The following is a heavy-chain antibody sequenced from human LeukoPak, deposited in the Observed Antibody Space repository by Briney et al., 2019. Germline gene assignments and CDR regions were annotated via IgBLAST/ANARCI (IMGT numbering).Heavy chain of an antibody. D-gene: IGHD3-22*01. CDR1: GGSTSSGDYY. CDR2: IYYSGST. CDR3: ARSNYDSSGYHGAFDI. Sequence: PSETPSLTCTVSGGSTSSGDYYWSWIRQPPGKGLEWIGYIYYSGSTYYNPSLKSRVTISVDTSKNQFSLKLSSVTAADTAVYYCARSNYDSSGYHGAFDIWGQGTMVTVSS. J-gene: IGHJ3*02. V-gene: IGHV4-30-4*01.